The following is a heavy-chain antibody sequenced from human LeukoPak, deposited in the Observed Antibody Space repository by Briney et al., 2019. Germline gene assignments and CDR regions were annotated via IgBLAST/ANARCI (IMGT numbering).Heavy chain of an antibody. CDR3: ARGLEWLSRRHTWFDP. CDR1: SYTFTNYA. D-gene: IGHD3-3*01. J-gene: IGHJ5*02. CDR2: ISPYNGNT. Sequence: GASVKVSCKASSYTFTNYAFTWVRQAPGQGLEWMGWISPYNGNTNYAQKLQGRVTMTTDTSTSTAYMELRSLRSDDTAVYYWARGLEWLSRRHTWFDPWGQGTLVTVSS. V-gene: IGHV1-18*01.